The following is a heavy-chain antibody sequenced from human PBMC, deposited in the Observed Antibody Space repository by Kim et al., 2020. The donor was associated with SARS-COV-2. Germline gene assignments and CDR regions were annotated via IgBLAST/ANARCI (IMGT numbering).Heavy chain of an antibody. J-gene: IGHJ4*02. Sequence: YSGSTSYNPSLKSRVTISVDTSKNQFSLKLSSVTAADTAVYYCASPPKGYWGQGTLVTVSS. V-gene: IGHV4-39*01. CDR3: ASPPKGY. CDR2: YSGST.